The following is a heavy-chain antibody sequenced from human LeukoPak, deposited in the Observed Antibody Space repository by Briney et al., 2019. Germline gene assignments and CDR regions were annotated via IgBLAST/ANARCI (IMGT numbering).Heavy chain of an antibody. CDR1: GGSFSGYY. Sequence: SETLSLTCAVYGGSFSGYYWSWIRQPPGKGLEWIGEINHSGSTNYNPSLKSRVTISVDTSKNQLSLKLSSVTAADTAVYYCARAVWLGIDYWGQGTLVTVSS. CDR3: ARAVWLGIDY. J-gene: IGHJ4*02. V-gene: IGHV4-34*01. CDR2: INHSGST. D-gene: IGHD6-19*01.